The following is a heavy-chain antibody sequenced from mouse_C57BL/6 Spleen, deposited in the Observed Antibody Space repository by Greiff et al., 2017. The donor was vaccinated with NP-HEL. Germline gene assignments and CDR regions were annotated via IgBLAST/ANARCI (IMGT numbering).Heavy chain of an antibody. Sequence: EVNLVESGGDLVKPGGSLKLSCAASGFTFSSYGMSWVRQTPDKRLEWVATISSGGSYTYYPDSVKGRFTISRDNAKNTLYLQMSSLKSEDTAMYYCARVFAYWGQGTLVTVSA. CDR1: GFTFSSYG. V-gene: IGHV5-6*01. CDR2: ISSGGSYT. CDR3: ARVFAY. J-gene: IGHJ3*01.